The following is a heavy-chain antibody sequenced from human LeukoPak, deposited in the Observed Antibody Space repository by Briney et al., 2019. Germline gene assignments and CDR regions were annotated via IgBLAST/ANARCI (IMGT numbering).Heavy chain of an antibody. CDR3: ASRVTSIVGATYDAFDI. V-gene: IGHV4-59*01. CDR2: IYYSGST. J-gene: IGHJ3*02. CDR1: GGSISSYY. Sequence: SETLSLTCTVSGGSISSYYWSWIRQPPGKGLEWIGYIYYSGSTNYNPSFKSRVTISVDTSKNQFSLKLSSVTAADTAVYYCASRVTSIVGATYDAFDIWGQGTMVTVSS. D-gene: IGHD1-26*01.